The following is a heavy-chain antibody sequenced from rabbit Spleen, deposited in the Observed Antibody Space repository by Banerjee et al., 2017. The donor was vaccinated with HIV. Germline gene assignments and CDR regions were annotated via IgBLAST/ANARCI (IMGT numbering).Heavy chain of an antibody. D-gene: IGHD6-1*01. CDR1: GFSFSSGYD. CDR2: INGDSSGST. CDR3: AREPYYLGDGGYALDL. V-gene: IGHV1S40*01. Sequence: QSLEESGGDLVKPEGSLTLTCTASGFSFSSGYDMCWVRQAPGKGLEWIACINGDSSGSTYYASWAKGRFTISKTSSTTVTLQMTSLTAADTATYFCAREPYYLGDGGYALDLWGPGTLVTVS. J-gene: IGHJ4*01.